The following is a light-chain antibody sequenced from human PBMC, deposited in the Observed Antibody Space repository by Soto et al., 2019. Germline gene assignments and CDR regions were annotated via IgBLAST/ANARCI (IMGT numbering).Light chain of an antibody. CDR3: CSYAGTSTYV. V-gene: IGLV2-23*01. Sequence: QSALTQPASVSGSPGQSITISCTGTSSDVGSDNLVSWYQQHPGNAPKLMIYEASKRPSGVSNRFSGSKSGNTASLTISGLQTEDEADYYCCSYAGTSTYVFGTGTKLTVL. CDR1: SSDVGSDNL. CDR2: EAS. J-gene: IGLJ1*01.